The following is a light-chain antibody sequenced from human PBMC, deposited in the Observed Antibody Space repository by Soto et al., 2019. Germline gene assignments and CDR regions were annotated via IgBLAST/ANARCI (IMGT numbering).Light chain of an antibody. CDR3: QQFYNYPRT. V-gene: IGKV1-8*01. CDR2: DAS. Sequence: AIRMTQSPSSFSASTGDRVSITCRATQDIGTYLAWYQQIPGKAPKLLIYDASTLQTGVPSRFSGSGAGTDFTLTISCLQSEDFGTYYCQQFYNYPRTFGQGTKVEIK. CDR1: QDIGTY. J-gene: IGKJ1*01.